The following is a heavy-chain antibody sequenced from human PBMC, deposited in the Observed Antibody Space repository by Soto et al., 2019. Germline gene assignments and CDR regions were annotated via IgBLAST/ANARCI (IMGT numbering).Heavy chain of an antibody. V-gene: IGHV4-30-2*01. CDR1: GGSISSGGYS. CDR2: IYQSGST. J-gene: IGHJ4*02. Sequence: QLQLQESGSGLVKPSQTLSITCAVSGGSISSGGYSWSWIRQPPGKGLEWIGYIYQSGSTYYNPSLKSRVTISVDRSKNQFSLKLSSVTAADTAVYYCARAGGLGAVAVDYWGQGTLVTVSS. D-gene: IGHD6-19*01. CDR3: ARAGGLGAVAVDY.